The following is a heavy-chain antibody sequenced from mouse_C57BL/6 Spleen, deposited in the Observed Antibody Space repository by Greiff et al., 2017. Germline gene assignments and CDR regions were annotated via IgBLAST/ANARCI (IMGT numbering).Heavy chain of an antibody. Sequence: VQLQQSGPELVKPGASVKISCKASGYAFSSSWMNWVKQRPGKGLEWIGRIYPGDGDTNYNGKFKGKATLTADKSSSTAYMQLSSLTSEDSAVYFCARPSIYYDYAPWFAYWGQGTLVTVSA. V-gene: IGHV1-82*01. CDR3: ARPSIYYDYAPWFAY. CDR2: IYPGDGDT. J-gene: IGHJ3*01. D-gene: IGHD2-4*01. CDR1: GYAFSSSW.